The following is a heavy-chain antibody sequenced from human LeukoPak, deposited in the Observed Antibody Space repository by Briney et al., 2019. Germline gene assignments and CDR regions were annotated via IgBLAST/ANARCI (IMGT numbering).Heavy chain of an antibody. CDR3: ARNSVAGTGNY. J-gene: IGHJ4*02. V-gene: IGHV3-53*01. D-gene: IGHD6-19*01. CDR1: GFTVSTNY. CDR2: FYSGGDR. Sequence: GGSLRLSCAASGFTVSTNYMSWVRQAPGKGLKWVSVFYSGGDRYYADSVKGRFTISRDNSKNTVCLQMNSLRPEDTAVYYCARNSVAGTGNYWGQGTLVTVSS.